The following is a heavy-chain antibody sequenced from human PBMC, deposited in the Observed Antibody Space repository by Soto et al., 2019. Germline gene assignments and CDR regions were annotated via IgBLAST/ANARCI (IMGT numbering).Heavy chain of an antibody. V-gene: IGHV4-59*02. CDR1: GGSVSSYH. CDR2: IYYNGTT. J-gene: IGHJ6*03. CDR3: AREFFWRSSSSPTYYYYLEV. D-gene: IGHD6-6*01. Sequence: VQLQESGEGLVKPSETLSLTCTVSGGSVSSYHWTWIRQSPGKGLEWIGYIYYNGTTDYNPSLKSRVTISVSPSKRQFSLRLTSVTAADTAVYYCAREFFWRSSSSPTYYYYLEVWGKGTTVTVSS.